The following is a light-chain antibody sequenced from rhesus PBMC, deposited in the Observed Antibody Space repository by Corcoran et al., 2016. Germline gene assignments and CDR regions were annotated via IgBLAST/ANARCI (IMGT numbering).Light chain of an antibody. V-gene: IGKV1-38*01. Sequence: DIQLTQSPSSLSASVGDRVTITCRASQGINSYLAWYQQKPGKDPKLLIYVASNLQSGVPSRLSGSGSGTDFTLTSSSLQPEDVAVYYCQQRNSYPLTFGGGTKVEIK. CDR3: QQRNSYPLT. CDR1: QGINSY. CDR2: VAS. J-gene: IGKJ4*01.